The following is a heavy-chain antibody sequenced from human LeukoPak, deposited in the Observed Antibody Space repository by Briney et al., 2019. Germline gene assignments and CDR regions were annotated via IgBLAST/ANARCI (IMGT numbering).Heavy chain of an antibody. CDR1: GYTFTSFG. D-gene: IGHD3-22*01. CDR2: IIPIFGTA. CDR3: ARDQYYDSSGYPDYYYYYYMDV. V-gene: IGHV1-69*13. Sequence: ASVKVSCKASGYTFTSFGISWVRQAPGQGLEWMGGIIPIFGTANYAQKFQGRVTITADESTSTAYMELSSLRSEDTAVYYCARDQYYDSSGYPDYYYYYYMDVWGKGTTVTISS. J-gene: IGHJ6*03.